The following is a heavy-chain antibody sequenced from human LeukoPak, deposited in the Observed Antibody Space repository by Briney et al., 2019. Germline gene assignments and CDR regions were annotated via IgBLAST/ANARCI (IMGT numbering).Heavy chain of an antibody. Sequence: GGSLRLSCAASGFTFSSYAMSWVRQAPGKGLEWVSAISGSGGSTYYADSVKGRFTISRDNSKNMLYLQMNSLRAEDTAVYYCAKAFRPLPTVCDYWGQGTLVTVSS. CDR2: ISGSGGST. CDR1: GFTFSSYA. J-gene: IGHJ4*02. V-gene: IGHV3-23*01. D-gene: IGHD4-11*01. CDR3: AKAFRPLPTVCDY.